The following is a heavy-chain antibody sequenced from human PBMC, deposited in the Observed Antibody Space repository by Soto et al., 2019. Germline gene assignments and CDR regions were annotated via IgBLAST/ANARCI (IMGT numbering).Heavy chain of an antibody. CDR3: ARVWWDGSSAGGGGMDV. Sequence: LSLTCTVSGGSTTSDYWSWIRQPPGKGLEWLGYIFHSLGAKYNPSLGSRGTISLDTSKNQLSLSLRSVTAADTAVYYCARVWWDGSSAGGGGMDVWGQGTTVTVSS. CDR2: IFHSLGA. J-gene: IGHJ6*02. V-gene: IGHV4-59*01. CDR1: GGSTTSDY. D-gene: IGHD2-21*01.